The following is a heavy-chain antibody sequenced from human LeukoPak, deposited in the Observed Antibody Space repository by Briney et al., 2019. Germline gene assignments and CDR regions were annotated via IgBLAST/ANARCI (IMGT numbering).Heavy chain of an antibody. V-gene: IGHV1-2*02. CDR2: INPNSGDN. J-gene: IGHJ4*02. D-gene: IGHD1-1*01. CDR3: ARDRYWNQCNFDY. Sequence: ASVKASCKASGYTITGYYIHWVRQAPGQGLECMSWINPNSGDNNYAQKFQGRVTMTRDTSINTAFMELSRLRSDDTAVYCCARDRYWNQCNFDYWGQGTLVTVSS. CDR1: GYTITGYY.